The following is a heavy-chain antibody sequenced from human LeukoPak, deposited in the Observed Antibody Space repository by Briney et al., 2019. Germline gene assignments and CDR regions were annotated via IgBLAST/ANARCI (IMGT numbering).Heavy chain of an antibody. CDR3: AKGSVYDSSGWYSNFDY. V-gene: IGHV3-23*01. Sequence: GGSLRLSCAASGFTFSSYAMSWVRQAPGKGLEWVSAISGSGGSTYYADSVKGRFTISRDNSKNTLYLQMNSLRAEDTAVYYCAKGSVYDSSGWYSNFDYWGQGTLVTVSS. D-gene: IGHD6-19*01. J-gene: IGHJ4*02. CDR1: GFTFSSYA. CDR2: ISGSGGST.